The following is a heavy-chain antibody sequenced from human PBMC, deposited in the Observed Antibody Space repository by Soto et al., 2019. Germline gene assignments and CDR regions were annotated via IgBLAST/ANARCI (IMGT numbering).Heavy chain of an antibody. J-gene: IGHJ4*02. V-gene: IGHV4-59*08. D-gene: IGHD5-12*01. CDR3: ARHGGYSGYDDRDY. Sequence: SETLSLTCTVSGGSISSYYWSWIRQPPGKGLEWIGYIYYSGSTNYNPSLKSRVTISVDTSKNQFSLKLSSVTAADTAVYYCARHGGYSGYDDRDYWGQGTLVTVSS. CDR1: GGSISSYY. CDR2: IYYSGST.